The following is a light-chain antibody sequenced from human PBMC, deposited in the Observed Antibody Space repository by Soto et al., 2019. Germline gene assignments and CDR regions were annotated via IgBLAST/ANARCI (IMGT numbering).Light chain of an antibody. CDR1: QSVSSN. CDR3: QRYNNWPIT. CDR2: GAS. V-gene: IGKV3-15*01. Sequence: EIVMTQSPATLSVSPGERATLSCRASQSVSSNLAWYQQKPGQAPRLLIYGASTKATGIPARFSGSGSGTEFTLTISSLQYEDFAVYYCQRYNNWPITFGQGTRLEIK. J-gene: IGKJ5*01.